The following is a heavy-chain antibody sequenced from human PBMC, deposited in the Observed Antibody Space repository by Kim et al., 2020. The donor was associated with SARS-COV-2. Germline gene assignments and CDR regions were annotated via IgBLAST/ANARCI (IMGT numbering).Heavy chain of an antibody. CDR3: AKTGSGYDYYYYYGMDV. V-gene: IGHV3-30*18. J-gene: IGHJ6*02. D-gene: IGHD5-12*01. CDR2: ISYDGSIK. CDR1: GFTFSSYG. Sequence: GGSLRLSCAASGFTFSSYGMHWVRQAPGKGLEWVAVISYDGSIKYYADSVKGRFTISRDNSKNTLYLQMNSLRAEDTAVYYCAKTGSGYDYYYYYGMDVWGQGTTVTVSS.